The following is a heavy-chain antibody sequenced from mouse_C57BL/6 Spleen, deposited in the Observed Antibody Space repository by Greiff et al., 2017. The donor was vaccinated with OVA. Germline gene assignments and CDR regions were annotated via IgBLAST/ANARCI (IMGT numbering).Heavy chain of an antibody. V-gene: IGHV1-82*01. Sequence: VMLKQSGPELVKPGASVKISCKASGYAFSSSWMNWVKQRPGKGLEWIGRIYPGDGDTNYNGKFKGKATLTADKSSSTAYMQLSSLTSEDSAVYFCERLDYDYDGGAWFAYWGQGTLVTVSA. CDR2: IYPGDGDT. J-gene: IGHJ3*01. CDR1: GYAFSSSW. D-gene: IGHD2-4*01. CDR3: ERLDYDYDGGAWFAY.